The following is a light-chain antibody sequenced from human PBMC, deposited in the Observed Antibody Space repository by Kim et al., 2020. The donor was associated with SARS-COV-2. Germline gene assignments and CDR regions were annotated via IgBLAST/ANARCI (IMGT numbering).Light chain of an antibody. J-gene: IGLJ3*02. CDR3: QTWDSSTVV. V-gene: IGLV3-1*01. Sequence: VSPGQAASITCAGDKLEEKFASWFQQKPGQSPVLVIYEDTKRPSGIPGRISGSTSGNTATLTISGTQAMDEADYYCQTWDSSTVVFGGGTQLTVL. CDR1: KLEEKF. CDR2: EDT.